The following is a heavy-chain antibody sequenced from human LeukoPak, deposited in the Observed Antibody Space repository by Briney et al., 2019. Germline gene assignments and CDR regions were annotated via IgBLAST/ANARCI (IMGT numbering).Heavy chain of an antibody. CDR1: GFTFSSYG. J-gene: IGHJ6*02. D-gene: IGHD3-3*01. V-gene: IGHV3-33*01. CDR2: IWYDGSNK. Sequence: PGGSLRLSCAASGFTFSSYGMHWVRQAPGKGLEWVAVIWYDGSNKYYADSVKGRFTISRDNSKNTLYLQMNSLRAEDTAVYYCARDLRVRNYDFWSGRNYYYYGMDVWGQGTTVTVSS. CDR3: ARDLRVRNYDFWSGRNYYYYGMDV.